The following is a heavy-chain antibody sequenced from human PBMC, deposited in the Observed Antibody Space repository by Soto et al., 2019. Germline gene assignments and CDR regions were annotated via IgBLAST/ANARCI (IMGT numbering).Heavy chain of an antibody. D-gene: IGHD2-21*02. V-gene: IGHV3-30*18. CDR3: AKADTGDCGRDCSSGYFDY. CDR1: GFVFRNYA. Sequence: QVQLVESGGGVVQPGRSLILSCVASGFVFRNYAMHWVRQAPGKGLEWVASISYDESNKNYGDSVRGRFTISRDNSKNTLYLQTNTLRDDDTAIYYCAKADTGDCGRDCSSGYFDYWGQGVLVTVSS. J-gene: IGHJ4*02. CDR2: ISYDESNK.